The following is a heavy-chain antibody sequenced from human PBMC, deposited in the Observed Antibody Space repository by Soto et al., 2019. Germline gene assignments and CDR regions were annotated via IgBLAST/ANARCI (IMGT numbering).Heavy chain of an antibody. Sequence: QVQLVQSGAEVKKPGASVKVSCKASGYTFTTYGISWVRQAPGQGLEWMGWISAYSGCTKFAQKLQGRVTMTTDTSTTTAYMELRSLTSDDTAVYYCARDFTKSSSWPYYFDYWGQGTLVTVSS. J-gene: IGHJ4*02. CDR1: GYTFTTYG. CDR2: ISAYSGCT. D-gene: IGHD6-13*01. V-gene: IGHV1-18*01. CDR3: ARDFTKSSSWPYYFDY.